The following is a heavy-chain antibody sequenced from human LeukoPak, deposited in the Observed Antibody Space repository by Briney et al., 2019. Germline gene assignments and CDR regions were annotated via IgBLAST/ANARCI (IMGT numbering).Heavy chain of an antibody. D-gene: IGHD6-19*01. Sequence: PGGSLRLSCAASGFTVSSNYMSWVRQAPGKGLEWVSHITSSSSTIYYADSVKGRFTISRDNAKNSLYLQMNSLGAEDTAVYYCATEGAVPGDFWGPGILVTVSS. CDR1: GFTVSSNY. V-gene: IGHV3-48*01. J-gene: IGHJ4*02. CDR3: ATEGAVPGDF. CDR2: ITSSSSTI.